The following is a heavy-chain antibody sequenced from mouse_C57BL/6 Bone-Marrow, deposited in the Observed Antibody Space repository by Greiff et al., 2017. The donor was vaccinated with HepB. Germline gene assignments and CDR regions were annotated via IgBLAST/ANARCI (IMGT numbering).Heavy chain of an antibody. Sequence: EVKLVESGGDLVKPGGSLKLSCAASGFTFSSYGMSWVRQTPDKRLEWVATISSGGSYTYYPDSWKGRFTISRDNAKNTLYLQMSSLKSEDTAMYYCARQGGYGNYLYYFEYWGQGTTLTVSS. D-gene: IGHD2-10*02. J-gene: IGHJ2*01. CDR3: ARQGGYGNYLYYFEY. CDR1: GFTFSSYG. V-gene: IGHV5-6*02. CDR2: ISSGGSYT.